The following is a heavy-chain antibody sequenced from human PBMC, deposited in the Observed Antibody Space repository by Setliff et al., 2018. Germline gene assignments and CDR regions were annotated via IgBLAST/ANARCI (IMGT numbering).Heavy chain of an antibody. V-gene: IGHV3-48*01. CDR1: GFTFNRHN. CDR3: VKDKSGGYAFDY. D-gene: IGHD5-12*01. CDR2: INFSADGL. Sequence: PGGSLRLSCAASGFTFNRHNMNWVRQAPGKGLEWISFINFSADGLYYADSVKGRFTIYRDNAEDSLYLQMNRLGAEDTAIYYCVKDKSGGYAFDYWGQGDLVTVS. J-gene: IGHJ4*02.